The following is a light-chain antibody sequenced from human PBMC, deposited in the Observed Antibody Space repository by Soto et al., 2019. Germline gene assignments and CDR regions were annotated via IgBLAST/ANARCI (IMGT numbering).Light chain of an antibody. CDR3: LQYVSYPYT. CDR2: DAS. Sequence: DIQMTQFPSTLSASVGDRVTITCRASQTTNTWVAWYQQKPGTAPKLLIYDASRLEGGVPSRFSASGSGTEFTLTISSLQPDELATYYCLQYVSYPYTFGQGTKVEIK. V-gene: IGKV1-5*01. CDR1: QTTNTW. J-gene: IGKJ2*01.